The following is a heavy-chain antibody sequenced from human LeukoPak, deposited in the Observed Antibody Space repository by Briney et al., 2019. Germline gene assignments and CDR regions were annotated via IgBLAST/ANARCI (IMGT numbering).Heavy chain of an antibody. CDR3: ASGTGSGTDY. CDR1: GVSFSGYY. J-gene: IGHJ4*02. Sequence: PETLSLTCAGYGVSFSGYYWSWSRQPPGKGLEWIGEINHSGSTNYNPSLKRGVTISVDTSKNQFSLKLSSVTAAGTAVYYCASGTGSGTDYWGQGTLVTVSS. CDR2: INHSGST. V-gene: IGHV4-34*01. D-gene: IGHD3-10*01.